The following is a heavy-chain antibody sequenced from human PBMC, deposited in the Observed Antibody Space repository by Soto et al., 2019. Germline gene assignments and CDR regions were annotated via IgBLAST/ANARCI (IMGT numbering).Heavy chain of an antibody. CDR3: ARALGSWGAYYFDY. V-gene: IGHV2-5*02. Sequence: QITLKESGPTLVKPTQPLTLTCTFSGFSLNTYGVGVGWIRQPPGKALEWLALIYWDDDKRYSPSLKSRLTIPKDTSQNHVVLTMPNMDPVETVTYYCARALGSWGAYYFDYWGQGTLVTVSS. J-gene: IGHJ4*02. D-gene: IGHD3-16*01. CDR1: GFSLNTYGVG. CDR2: IYWDDDK.